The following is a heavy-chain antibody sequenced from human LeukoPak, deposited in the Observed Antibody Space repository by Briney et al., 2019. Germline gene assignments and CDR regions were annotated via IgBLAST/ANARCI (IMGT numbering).Heavy chain of an antibody. D-gene: IGHD3-22*01. CDR1: GGSFSGYY. J-gene: IGHJ4*02. V-gene: IGHV4-34*01. CDR3: YYYDSSGYPDY. Sequence: TSETLSLTCAVYGGSFSGYYWSWIRQPPGKGLEWIGEINHSGSTNYNPSLKSRVTISVDTSKNQFSLKLSSVTAADTAVYYCYYYDSSGYPDYWGQGTLVTVSS. CDR2: INHSGST.